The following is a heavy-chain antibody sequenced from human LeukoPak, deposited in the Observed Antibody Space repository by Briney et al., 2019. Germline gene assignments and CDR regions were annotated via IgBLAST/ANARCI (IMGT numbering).Heavy chain of an antibody. Sequence: GGSLRLSCAASGFTFGPYWMHWVRQAPGQGLEWVSLISSDGSRTTYADSVKGRFTISRDNAKNTPYPQMNSLRVEDTAVYYCARDTIAADGDIDYWGQGALVTVSS. CDR3: ARDTIAADGDIDY. CDR2: ISSDGSRT. V-gene: IGHV3-74*03. J-gene: IGHJ4*02. D-gene: IGHD6-13*01. CDR1: GFTFGPYW.